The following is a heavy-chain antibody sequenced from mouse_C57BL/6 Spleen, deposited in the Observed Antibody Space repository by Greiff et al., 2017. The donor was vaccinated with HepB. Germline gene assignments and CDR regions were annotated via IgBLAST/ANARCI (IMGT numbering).Heavy chain of an antibody. CDR1: GYSFTDYN. Sequence: EVQLQESGPELVKPGASVKISCKASGYSFTDYNMNWVKQSNGKSLEWIGVINPNYGTTSYNQKFNGKATLTVDQSSSTAYMQLNSLTSEDSAVYYCARGINYYGSSASYWYFDVWGTGTTVTVSS. D-gene: IGHD1-1*01. J-gene: IGHJ1*03. CDR2: INPNYGTT. V-gene: IGHV1-39*01. CDR3: ARGINYYGSSASYWYFDV.